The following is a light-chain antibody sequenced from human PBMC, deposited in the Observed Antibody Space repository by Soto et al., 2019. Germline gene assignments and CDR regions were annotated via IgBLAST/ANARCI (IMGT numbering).Light chain of an antibody. CDR3: QQYGSSPT. CDR1: QSVSSKY. Sequence: EIVLTQSSGTLSLSPWERAILSCRASQSVSSKYLAWYQQTPGQAPTPLIYAASTRATGIPARFSGSESGTDLPLTISRLEPEDFAVYYCQQYGSSPTFGQGTKWIS. V-gene: IGKV3-20*01. CDR2: AAS. J-gene: IGKJ1*01.